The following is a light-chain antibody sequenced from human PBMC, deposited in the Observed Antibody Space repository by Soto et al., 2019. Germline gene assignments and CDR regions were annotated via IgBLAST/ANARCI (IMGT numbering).Light chain of an antibody. V-gene: IGKV2-28*01. CDR2: LGS. J-gene: IGKJ1*01. CDR3: MQALQTPVT. Sequence: DLVMTQSPLSLPVTPGEPASISCRSSQSLLHSNGYNYLDWYLQKPGQSPQLLIYLGSNRASGVPDRFSGSGSVTDFTRKISRVEAEDVGVYYCMQALQTPVTFGQGTKVEIK. CDR1: QSLLHSNGYNY.